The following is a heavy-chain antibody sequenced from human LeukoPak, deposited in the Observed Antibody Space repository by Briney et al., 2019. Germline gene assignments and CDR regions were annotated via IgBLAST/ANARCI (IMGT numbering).Heavy chain of an antibody. V-gene: IGHV4-4*02. D-gene: IGHD3-3*01. Sequence: PSETLSLTCAVSGGSISSSNWWSWVRQPPGKGLEWIGEIYHSGSTNYNPSLKSRVTISVDKSKNQFSLKLSSVTAADTAVYYCASQYDFWSGYPAYFDYWGQGTLVTVSS. J-gene: IGHJ4*02. CDR2: IYHSGST. CDR1: GGSISSSNW. CDR3: ASQYDFWSGYPAYFDY.